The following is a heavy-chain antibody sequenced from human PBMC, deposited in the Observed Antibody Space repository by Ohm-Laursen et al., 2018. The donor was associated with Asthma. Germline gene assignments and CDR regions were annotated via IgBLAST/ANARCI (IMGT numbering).Heavy chain of an antibody. CDR1: GYTLTELS. CDR3: ATDLGPTVTTIGGEYFQH. J-gene: IGHJ1*01. Sequence: VSSVKVSCKISGYTLTELSMHWVRQAPGKGLEWMGGFDPEDGERIYAQKFQGRVTMTKDTSTDTAYMELSSLRSEDTAMYFCATDLGPTVTTIGGEYFQHWGQGTLVTVSS. CDR2: FDPEDGER. V-gene: IGHV1-24*01. D-gene: IGHD4-17*01.